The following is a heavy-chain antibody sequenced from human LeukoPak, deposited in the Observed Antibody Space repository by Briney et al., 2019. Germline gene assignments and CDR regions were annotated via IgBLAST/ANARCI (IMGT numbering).Heavy chain of an antibody. Sequence: GGSLRLSCAASGFTFSSYGMHWVRQAPGKGLEWVSVISYDGSNKYYADSVKGRFTISRDNSKNTLYLQMNSLRAEDTAVYYCAKHLPVYDILTGYSFDYYGMDVWGQGTTVTVSS. CDR3: AKHLPVYDILTGYSFDYYGMDV. CDR1: GFTFSSYG. V-gene: IGHV3-30*18. J-gene: IGHJ6*02. D-gene: IGHD3-9*01. CDR2: ISYDGSNK.